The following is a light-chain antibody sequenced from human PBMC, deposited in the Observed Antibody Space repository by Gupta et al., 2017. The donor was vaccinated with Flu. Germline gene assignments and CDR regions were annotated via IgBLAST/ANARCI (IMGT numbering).Light chain of an antibody. Sequence: SVLPQPPSASGTPGQRVTISCSGSSSNIGSNSVNWYQQLPRTAPRLLMYSNNRRPSGVPVRFSGSKSGTSASLAISGLQAEDEADYYCAARDDSLNGPVFGGGTKVTVL. CDR2: SNN. CDR1: SSNIGSNS. CDR3: AARDDSLNGPV. V-gene: IGLV1-44*01. J-gene: IGLJ2*01.